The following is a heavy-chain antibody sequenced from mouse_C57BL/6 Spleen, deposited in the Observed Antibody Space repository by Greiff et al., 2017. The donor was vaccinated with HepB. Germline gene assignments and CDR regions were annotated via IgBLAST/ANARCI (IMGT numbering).Heavy chain of an antibody. CDR1: GYTFTSYW. CDR3: ARTTTVVAHFDY. J-gene: IGHJ2*01. CDR2: INPSSGYT. Sequence: VNVVESGAELAKPGASVKLSCKASGYTFTSYWMHWVKQRPGQGLEWIGYINPSSGYTKYNQKFKDKATLTADKSSSTAYMQLSSLTYEDSAVYYCARTTTVVAHFDYWGQGTTLTVSS. V-gene: IGHV1-7*01. D-gene: IGHD1-1*01.